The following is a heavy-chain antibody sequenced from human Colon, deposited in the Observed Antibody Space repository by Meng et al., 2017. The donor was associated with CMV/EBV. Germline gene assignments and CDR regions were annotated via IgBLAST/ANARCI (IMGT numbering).Heavy chain of an antibody. CDR2: ISPYNGDT. Sequence: QVQLVQSGAEVKKPGASVKVSCKASGYPFTNFGISWVRQAPGQGLEWMAYISPYNGDTTYAQRFQGRVALTTDTSTSTVHMELGSLTSDDTAMYYCARELARGGYWGQGTLVTVSS. CDR1: GYPFTNFG. J-gene: IGHJ4*02. CDR3: ARELARGGY. V-gene: IGHV1-18*01.